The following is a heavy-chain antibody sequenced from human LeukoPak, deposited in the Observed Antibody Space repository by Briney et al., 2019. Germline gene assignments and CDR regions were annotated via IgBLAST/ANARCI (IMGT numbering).Heavy chain of an antibody. CDR2: IIPIFGTA. J-gene: IGHJ4*02. CDR3: ARNAYYYDSSGNY. CDR1: GGTFSSYA. V-gene: IGHV1-69*06. Sequence: EASVKVSCKASGGTFSSYAISWVRQAPGQGLEWMGRIIPIFGTANYAQKFQGRVTITADKSTSTAYMELSSLRSEDTAVYYCARNAYYYDSSGNYWGQGTLVTVSS. D-gene: IGHD3-22*01.